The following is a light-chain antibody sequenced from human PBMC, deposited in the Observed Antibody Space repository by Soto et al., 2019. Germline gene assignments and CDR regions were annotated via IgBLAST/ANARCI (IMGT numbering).Light chain of an antibody. CDR3: QQYKSFSLT. J-gene: IGKJ4*02. CDR2: KTS. Sequence: DIQMTQSPSTLSASVGDRVTITCRASQSINNWLAWYQQKPGKAPKLLIYKTSDLASGVPSRFSGSGSGTDFSLTISSLQPDDFAPYYCQQYKSFSLTFGGGTKVDI. V-gene: IGKV1-5*03. CDR1: QSINNW.